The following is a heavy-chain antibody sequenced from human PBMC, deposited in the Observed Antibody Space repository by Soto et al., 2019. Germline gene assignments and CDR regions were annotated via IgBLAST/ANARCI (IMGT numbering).Heavy chain of an antibody. CDR1: GFTFSTYA. V-gene: IGHV3-23*01. CDR3: ARLDYGPDY. CDR2: IIDTGVNT. J-gene: IGHJ4*02. D-gene: IGHD4-17*01. Sequence: EVQLLESGGGLVQPGGSLRLSCAASGFTFSTYAMGWVRQAPGKGLAWVSTIIDTGVNTYYADSVRGRFTISRDISKNTLYLRMNSLRAEDTAVYYCARLDYGPDYWGQGTLVTVSS.